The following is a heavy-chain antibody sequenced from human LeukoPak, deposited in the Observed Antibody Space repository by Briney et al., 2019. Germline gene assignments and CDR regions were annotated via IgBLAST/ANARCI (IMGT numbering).Heavy chain of an antibody. CDR2: IYHTGST. V-gene: IGHV4-38-2*02. Sequence: PSETLSLTCTVSGYSISSGYYWGWIRQPPGKGLEWIGNIYHTGSTYYNPSLKSRVTISVDTSKNQFSLKLSSVTAADTAVYYCARGDSSGYYGLGGYWGQGTLVTVSS. D-gene: IGHD3-22*01. CDR3: ARGDSSGYYGLGGY. J-gene: IGHJ4*02. CDR1: GYSISSGYY.